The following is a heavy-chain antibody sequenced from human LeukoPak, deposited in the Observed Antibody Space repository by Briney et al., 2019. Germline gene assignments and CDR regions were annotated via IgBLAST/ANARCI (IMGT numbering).Heavy chain of an antibody. D-gene: IGHD3-10*01. CDR3: AKQRAYRGEWAFDI. J-gene: IGHJ3*02. Sequence: SGTLSLTCTVSIGSISSQPDYWVWIRQTPGQGLEWIASIHYRGHTFYNPSLKSRITISVDTSKNQMSLWLNSVTAADTAVYYCAKQRAYRGEWAFDIWGQGTRVIVS. CDR1: IGSISSQPDY. CDR2: IHYRGHT. V-gene: IGHV4-39*01.